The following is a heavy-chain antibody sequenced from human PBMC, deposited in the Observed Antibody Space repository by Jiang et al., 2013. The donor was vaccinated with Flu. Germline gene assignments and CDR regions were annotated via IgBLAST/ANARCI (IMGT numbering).Heavy chain of an antibody. Sequence: VSYISSSGSTIYYADSVKGRFTISRDNAKNSLYLQMNSLRAEDTAVYYCARVESSSWYTTGYYGMDVWGQGTTVTVSS. J-gene: IGHJ6*02. CDR3: ARVESSSWYTTGYYGMDV. D-gene: IGHD6-13*01. CDR2: ISSSGSTI. V-gene: IGHV3-48*03.